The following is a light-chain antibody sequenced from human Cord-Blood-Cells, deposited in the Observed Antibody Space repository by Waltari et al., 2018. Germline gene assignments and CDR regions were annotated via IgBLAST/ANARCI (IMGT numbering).Light chain of an antibody. Sequence: QSVLTQPPSASGTPGQRVTIPCSGSSSNIGSNTVNWYQQLPGTAPNLLNHSNNQRPSGVPDRFSGSKSGTSASLAISGLQSEDEADYYCAAWDDSLNGPVFGGGTKLTVL. CDR2: SNN. V-gene: IGLV1-44*01. CDR3: AAWDDSLNGPV. J-gene: IGLJ3*02. CDR1: SSNIGSNT.